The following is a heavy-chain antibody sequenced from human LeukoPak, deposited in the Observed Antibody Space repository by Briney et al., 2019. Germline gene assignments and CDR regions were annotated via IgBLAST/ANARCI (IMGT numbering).Heavy chain of an antibody. CDR2: IKSKTDGGTT. V-gene: IGHV3-15*01. CDR1: GFTFSNAW. Sequence: GGSLRLSCAASGFTFSNAWMSWVRKAPGKGLEWVGRIKSKTDGGTTDYAAPVKGRFTISRDDSKNTLYLQMNSLKTEDTAVYYCTTARGGFSGYDYWGQGTLVTVSS. D-gene: IGHD3-22*01. J-gene: IGHJ4*02. CDR3: TTARGGFSGYDY.